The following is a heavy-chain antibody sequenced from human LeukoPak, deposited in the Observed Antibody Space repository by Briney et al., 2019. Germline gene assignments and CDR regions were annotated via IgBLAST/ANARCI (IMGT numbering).Heavy chain of an antibody. CDR1: GGSFSGYY. CDR3: AREAIVVVPAATTQGNWFDP. J-gene: IGHJ5*02. D-gene: IGHD2-2*01. CDR2: INHSGST. V-gene: IGHV4-34*01. Sequence: SETLSLTCAVYGGSFSGYYWSWIRQPPGKGLEWIGEINHSGSTNYNPSLKSRVTISVDTSKNQFSLKLSSVTAADTAVYYCAREAIVVVPAATTQGNWFDPWGQGTLVTVSS.